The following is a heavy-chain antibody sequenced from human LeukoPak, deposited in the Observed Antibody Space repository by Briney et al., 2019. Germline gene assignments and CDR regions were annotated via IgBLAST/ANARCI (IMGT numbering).Heavy chain of an antibody. J-gene: IGHJ3*02. D-gene: IGHD6-19*01. V-gene: IGHV1-18*01. CDR3: ARRVAVARRGAFDI. CDR1: GYTFTSYG. Sequence: ASVKVSCKASGYTFTSYGISWVRQAPGQGLEWMGWISSYNGNTNYAQKLQGRVTMSTDTSTGTAYMELRSLRSGDTAVYYCARRVAVARRGAFDIWGQGTMVTVSS. CDR2: ISSYNGNT.